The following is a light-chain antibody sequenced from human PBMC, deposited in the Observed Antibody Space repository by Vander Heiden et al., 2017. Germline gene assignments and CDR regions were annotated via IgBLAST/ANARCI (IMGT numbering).Light chain of an antibody. J-gene: IGKJ2*01. CDR1: QSVSSSY. CDR3: QQYGSSLYT. V-gene: IGKV3-20*01. CDR2: GAS. Sequence: EIVLTQSPGTLSLSPGERATLSCRASQSVSSSYLAWYQQKPGQAPRLLIYGASGRATGIPDRCSGSGSGTDFTLTISRLEPEDFAVYYCQQYGSSLYTFGQGTKLEIK.